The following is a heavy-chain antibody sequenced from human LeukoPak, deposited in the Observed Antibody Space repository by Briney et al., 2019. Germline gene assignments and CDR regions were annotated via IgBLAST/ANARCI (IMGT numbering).Heavy chain of an antibody. CDR3: AKGRLYYDYVRGSYRDDAFDI. CDR1: GFTVSSNY. CDR2: IYSGSST. D-gene: IGHD3-16*02. J-gene: IGHJ3*02. Sequence: PGGSLRLSCAASGFTVSSNYMSWVRQAPGKGLEWVSVIYSGSSTYYADSVKGRFTISRDNSKNTLYLQMNSLRAEDTAVYYCAKGRLYYDYVRGSYRDDAFDIWGQGTMVTVSS. V-gene: IGHV3-66*02.